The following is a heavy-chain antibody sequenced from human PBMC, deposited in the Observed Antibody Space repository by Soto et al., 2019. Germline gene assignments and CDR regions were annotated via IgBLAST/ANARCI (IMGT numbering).Heavy chain of an antibody. CDR3: ASLHMTIDY. J-gene: IGHJ4*02. Sequence: SETLSLTCTVSGVSISSGDYYWSWIRQPPGKGLEWIGYIYYSGSTYYNPSLKSQVTISVDTSKNQFSLKLSSVTAADTAVYYCASLHMTIDYWGQGTLVTVSS. CDR2: IYYSGST. D-gene: IGHD4-17*01. V-gene: IGHV4-30-4*01. CDR1: GVSISSGDYY.